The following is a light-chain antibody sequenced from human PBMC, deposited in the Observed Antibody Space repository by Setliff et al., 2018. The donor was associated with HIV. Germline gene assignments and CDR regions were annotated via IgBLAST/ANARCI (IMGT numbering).Light chain of an antibody. CDR1: SRDVGGYNY. CDR2: EVR. Sequence: QSALSQPASVSGSPGQSITISCTGTSRDVGGYNYVSWYQQQPDKAPKLMIYEVRNRPSGVSNRFSGSKSGNTASLTISGLQAEDEGDYYCSSYAITNTLPFGTGTKV. CDR3: SSYAITNTLP. J-gene: IGLJ1*01. V-gene: IGLV2-14*01.